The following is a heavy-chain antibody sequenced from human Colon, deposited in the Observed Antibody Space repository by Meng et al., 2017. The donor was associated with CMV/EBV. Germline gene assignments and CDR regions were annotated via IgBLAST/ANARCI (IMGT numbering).Heavy chain of an antibody. CDR2: LGSSGDNT. CDR3: VKGEHLVFQH. J-gene: IGHJ1*01. Sequence: GESLKISCAASGFTFVSYVMSWVRQAPGKGLEWVSSLGSSGDNTYYTDAVKGRFTISRDNSKNMLFLEMNNLRGEDTAIYYCVKGEHLVFQHWGQGTLVTVSS. CDR1: GFTFVSYV. V-gene: IGHV3-23*01. D-gene: IGHD6-6*01.